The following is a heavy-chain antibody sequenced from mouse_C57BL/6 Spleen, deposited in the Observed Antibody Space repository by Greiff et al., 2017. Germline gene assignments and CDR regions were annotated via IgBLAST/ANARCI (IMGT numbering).Heavy chain of an antibody. CDR3: ARPFYSNYSWFAY. J-gene: IGHJ3*01. CDR2: ISSGGSYT. V-gene: IGHV5-6*01. CDR1: GFTFSSYG. D-gene: IGHD2-5*01. Sequence: VQLQQSGGDLVKPGGSLKLSCAASGFTFSSYGMSWVRQTPDKRLEWVATISSGGSYTYYPDSVKGRFTISRDNAKNTLYLQMSSLKSEDTAMYYCARPFYSNYSWFAYWGQGTLVTVSA.